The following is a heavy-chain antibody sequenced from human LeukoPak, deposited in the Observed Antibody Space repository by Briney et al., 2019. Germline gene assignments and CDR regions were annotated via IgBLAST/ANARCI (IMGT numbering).Heavy chain of an antibody. Sequence: GASVKVSCKASGYTFTSYYMHWVRQATGQGLEWMGWMNPNSGNTGYAQKFQGRVTMTRNTSISTAYMELSSLRSEDTAVYYCARSDGSGNGGFDYWGQGTLVTVSS. CDR3: ARSDGSGNGGFDY. CDR1: GYTFTSYY. D-gene: IGHD3-10*01. CDR2: MNPNSGNT. V-gene: IGHV1-8*02. J-gene: IGHJ4*02.